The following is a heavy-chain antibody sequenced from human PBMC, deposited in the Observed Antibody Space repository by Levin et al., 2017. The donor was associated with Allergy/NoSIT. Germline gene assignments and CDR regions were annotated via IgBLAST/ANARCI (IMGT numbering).Heavy chain of an antibody. CDR1: GFSFSSYG. D-gene: IGHD1-26*01. V-gene: IGHV3-30*18. Sequence: GGSQRLSCAASGFSFSSYGIQWVRQAPGKGLEWVALITSDGSNKYYADPVKGRFTISRDNSKNTVYLQMNSLRAEDTAVYYCAKGGDFDYWGLGTVVTVSS. J-gene: IGHJ4*02. CDR2: ITSDGSNK. CDR3: AKGGDFDY.